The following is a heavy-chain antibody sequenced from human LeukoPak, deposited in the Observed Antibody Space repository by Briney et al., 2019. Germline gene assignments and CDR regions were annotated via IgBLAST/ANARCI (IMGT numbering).Heavy chain of an antibody. CDR2: ISPSGGST. CDR3: ARAGYCGGDCYPTSVYNWFDP. Sequence: ASVKVSCKAFGYTFTSNYMHWVRQAPGQGPEWMGVISPSGGSTTYAQKFQGRVTITADESTSTAYMELSSLRSEDTAVYYCARAGYCGGDCYPTSVYNWFDPWGQGTLVTVSS. V-gene: IGHV1-46*01. D-gene: IGHD2-21*02. J-gene: IGHJ5*02. CDR1: GYTFTSNY.